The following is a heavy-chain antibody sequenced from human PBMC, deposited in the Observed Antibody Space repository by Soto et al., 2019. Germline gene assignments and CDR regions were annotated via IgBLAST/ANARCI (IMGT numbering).Heavy chain of an antibody. CDR1: GYTLTELS. CDR3: ATVRNYYDSSGYTYYFDY. J-gene: IGHJ4*02. Sequence: ASVKVSCKVSGYTLTELSMHWVRQAPGKGLEWMGGFDPEDDETIYAQKFQGRVTMTEDTSTDTAYMELSSLRSEDTAVYYCATVRNYYDSSGYTYYFDYWGQGTLVTVSS. V-gene: IGHV1-24*01. CDR2: FDPEDDET. D-gene: IGHD3-22*01.